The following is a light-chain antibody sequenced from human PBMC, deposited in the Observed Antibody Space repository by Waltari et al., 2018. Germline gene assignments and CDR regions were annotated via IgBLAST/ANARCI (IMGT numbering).Light chain of an antibody. CDR3: QHYVRLPVT. Sequence: EIVLTQSPGTLSLSPGERVTLSCRASQRIGTFLAWYQQKPGQPPRLLIYGASIRAAGITDRVSGSGSVTDFSLTISRLEPEDFAVYYCQHYVRLPVTFGQGTKVQIK. J-gene: IGKJ1*01. CDR1: QRIGTF. CDR2: GAS. V-gene: IGKV3-20*01.